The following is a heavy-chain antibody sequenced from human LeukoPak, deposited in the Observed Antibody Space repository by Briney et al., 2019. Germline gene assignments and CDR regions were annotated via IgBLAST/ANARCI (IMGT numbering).Heavy chain of an antibody. Sequence: SETLSRTCAVYGGSFSGYYWSWIRQPPGKGLEWIGEINHSGSTNYNPSLKSRVTISVDTSKNQFSLKLSSVTAADTAVYYCARASKREGLLGARVRAFDIWGQGTMVTVSS. V-gene: IGHV4-34*01. J-gene: IGHJ3*02. D-gene: IGHD3-10*01. CDR3: ARASKREGLLGARVRAFDI. CDR1: GGSFSGYY. CDR2: INHSGST.